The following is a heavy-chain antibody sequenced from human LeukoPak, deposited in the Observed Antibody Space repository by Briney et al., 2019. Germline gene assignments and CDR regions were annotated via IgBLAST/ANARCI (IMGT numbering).Heavy chain of an antibody. D-gene: IGHD4-17*01. V-gene: IGHV3-30*18. J-gene: IGHJ3*02. Sequence: PGGSLRLSCAASGFTFSSYGMHWVRQAPGKGLEWVAVISYDGSNKYYADSVKGRFTISRDNSKNTLYLQMNSLRAEDTAVYYCAKVARYGDYLKPPKGAFDIWGQGTMVTVSS. CDR2: ISYDGSNK. CDR1: GFTFSSYG. CDR3: AKVARYGDYLKPPKGAFDI.